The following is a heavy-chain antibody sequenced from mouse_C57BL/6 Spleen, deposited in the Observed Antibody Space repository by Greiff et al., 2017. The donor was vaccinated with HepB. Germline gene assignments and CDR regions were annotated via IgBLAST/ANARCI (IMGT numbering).Heavy chain of an antibody. J-gene: IGHJ4*01. D-gene: IGHD4-1*01. CDR2: IRNKANGYTT. CDR3: ARSGYYYAMDY. Sequence: VQLKESGGGLVQPGGSLSLSCAASGFTFTDYYMSWVRQPPGKALEWLGFIRNKANGYTTEYSASVKGRFTISRDNSQRILYLQMNALRAEDSATYYCARSGYYYAMDYWGQGTSVTVSS. CDR1: GFTFTDYY. V-gene: IGHV7-3*01.